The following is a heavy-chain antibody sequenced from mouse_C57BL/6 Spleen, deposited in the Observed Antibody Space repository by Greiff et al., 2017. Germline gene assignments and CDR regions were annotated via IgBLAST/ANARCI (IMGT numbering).Heavy chain of an antibody. Sequence: LKESGASVKISCKASGYAFSSYWMNWVKQRPGKGLEWIGQIYPGDGDTNYNGKFKGKATLTADKSSSTAYMQLSSLTSEDSAVYFCARSGELTYAMDYWGQGTSVTVSS. V-gene: IGHV1-80*01. CDR3: ARSGELTYAMDY. CDR1: GYAFSSYW. D-gene: IGHD4-1*01. J-gene: IGHJ4*01. CDR2: IYPGDGDT.